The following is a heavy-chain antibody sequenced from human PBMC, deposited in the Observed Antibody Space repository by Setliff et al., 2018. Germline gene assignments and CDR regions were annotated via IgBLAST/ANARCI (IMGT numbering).Heavy chain of an antibody. Sequence: ETLSLSCAASGFTFSSFAMSWVRQAPGKGLEWVASISGSGNKTFHADSVKGRFTISRDNSKNTLYLQMNGLRVDDTAVYYCARGHCSSGECPNYFDPWGQGTQVTVSS. CDR1: GFTFSSFA. CDR3: ARGHCSSGECPNYFDP. V-gene: IGHV3-23*01. CDR2: ISGSGNKT. J-gene: IGHJ5*02. D-gene: IGHD2-15*01.